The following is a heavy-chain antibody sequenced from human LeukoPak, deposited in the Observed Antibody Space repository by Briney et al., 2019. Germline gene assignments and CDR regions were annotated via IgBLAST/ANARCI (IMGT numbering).Heavy chain of an antibody. V-gene: IGHV3-23*01. J-gene: IGHJ4*02. Sequence: PGGSLRLSCAASGFTFNNYAMSWVRQAPGKGLEWVSGISGSGGSTYYADSVKGRFTISRDNSKNTLYLQMNSLRAEDTAVYYCAKDMVRGVIYYFDYWGQGTLVTVSS. CDR1: GFTFNNYA. CDR3: AKDMVRGVIYYFDY. D-gene: IGHD3-10*01. CDR2: ISGSGGST.